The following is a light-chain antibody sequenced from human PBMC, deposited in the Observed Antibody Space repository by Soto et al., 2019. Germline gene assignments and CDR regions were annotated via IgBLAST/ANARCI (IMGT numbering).Light chain of an antibody. CDR2: EVS. Sequence: QSALTQPPSASGSPGQSVTISCTGTSSDVGGNTYFSWYQQHPGKAHKLMIYEVSKRPSGVPDRFSCYKAGSTASLTVSGLQAEDEADYYCSSYAGSNNFVFGTGTKLTVL. CDR1: SSDVGGNTY. V-gene: IGLV2-8*01. J-gene: IGLJ1*01. CDR3: SSYAGSNNFV.